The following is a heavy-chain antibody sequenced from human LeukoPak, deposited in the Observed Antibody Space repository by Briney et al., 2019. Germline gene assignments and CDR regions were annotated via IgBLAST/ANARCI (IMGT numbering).Heavy chain of an antibody. V-gene: IGHV4-31*03. D-gene: IGHD3-22*01. CDR1: GGSISSGGYY. CDR3: AREYYYDSSGYTWFDP. CDR2: IYYSGST. Sequence: PSQTLSLTCTVSGGSISSGGYYWSWIRQHPGKGLEWIGYIYYSGSTYYNPSLKSRVTISVDTSKNQFSLKLSSVTAADTAVYYCAREYYYDSSGYTWFDPWGQGTLVTVSS. J-gene: IGHJ5*02.